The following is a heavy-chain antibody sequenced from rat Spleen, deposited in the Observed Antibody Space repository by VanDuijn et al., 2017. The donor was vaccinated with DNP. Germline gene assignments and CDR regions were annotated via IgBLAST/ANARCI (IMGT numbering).Heavy chain of an antibody. Sequence: EVQLVESGGGLVQPGRSLKLSCAASGFTFTDYNMAWVRQAPKKGLEWVATISYDVYTTYYPDSVKGRFTISRDNAKNTLYLQMNSLRSEDTATYYCARSTPGIKGYYFDYWGQGVMVTVSS. V-gene: IGHV5-7*01. J-gene: IGHJ2*01. D-gene: IGHD1-4*01. CDR1: GFTFTDYN. CDR2: ISYDVYTT. CDR3: ARSTPGIKGYYFDY.